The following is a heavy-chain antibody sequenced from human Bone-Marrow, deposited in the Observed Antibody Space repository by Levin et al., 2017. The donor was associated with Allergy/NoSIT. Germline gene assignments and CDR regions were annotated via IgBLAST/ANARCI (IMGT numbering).Heavy chain of an antibody. CDR2: ISSSSSYI. CDR1: GFTFSSYS. D-gene: IGHD6-19*01. Sequence: PGGSLRLSCAASGFTFSSYSMNWVRQAPGKGLEWVSSISSSSSYIYYADSVKGRFTISRDNAKNSLYLQMNSLRAEDTAVYYCARLGLSSGWYRDAFDIWGQGTMVTVSS. J-gene: IGHJ3*02. V-gene: IGHV3-21*01. CDR3: ARLGLSSGWYRDAFDI.